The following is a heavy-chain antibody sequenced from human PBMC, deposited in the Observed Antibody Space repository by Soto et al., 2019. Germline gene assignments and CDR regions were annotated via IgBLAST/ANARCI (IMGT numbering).Heavy chain of an antibody. D-gene: IGHD2-15*01. V-gene: IGHV1-8*01. Sequence: ASVKVSCKASGYTFTSYDINWVRQATGQGLEWMGWMNPNSGNTGYAQKFQGRVTMTRNTSISTAYMELSSLRSEDTAVYYCARELGYCSGGSCYTAVWGQGTLVTVSS. CDR2: MNPNSGNT. CDR1: GYTFTSYD. CDR3: ARELGYCSGGSCYTAV. J-gene: IGHJ4*02.